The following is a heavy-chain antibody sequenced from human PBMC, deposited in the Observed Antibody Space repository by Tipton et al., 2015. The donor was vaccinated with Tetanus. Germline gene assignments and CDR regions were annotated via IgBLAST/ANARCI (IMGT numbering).Heavy chain of an antibody. CDR2: INHSGTS. CDR3: ARGRLTYYYGSGSRGWFDP. J-gene: IGHJ5*02. CDR1: GGAFSGYY. D-gene: IGHD3-10*01. Sequence: TLSLTCTVNGGAFSGYYWTWIRQSPGKGLERIGEINHSGTSNHNPSLKSRVTTSVDTSKNHFFLQLSSVTAADTAVYYCARGRLTYYYGSGSRGWFDPWGQGTPVTVSS. V-gene: IGHV4-34*01.